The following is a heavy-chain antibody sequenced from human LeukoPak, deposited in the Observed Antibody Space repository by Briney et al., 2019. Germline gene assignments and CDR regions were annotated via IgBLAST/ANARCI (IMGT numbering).Heavy chain of an antibody. CDR2: IRSKAYGGTT. CDR3: TRDYGDYKGDY. Sequence: GGSLRLSCTGSGFTFGDYAVIRVRQAPGRGLEWVGFIRSKAYGGTTEYAASVKGRFTISRDDSKSIAYLQMDSLKTEDTAVYYCTRDYGDYKGDYWGQGTLVTVSS. CDR1: GFTFGDYA. J-gene: IGHJ4*02. V-gene: IGHV3-49*04. D-gene: IGHD4-17*01.